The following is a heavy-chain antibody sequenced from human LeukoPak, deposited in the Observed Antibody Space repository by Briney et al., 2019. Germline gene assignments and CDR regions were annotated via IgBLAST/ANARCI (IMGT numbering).Heavy chain of an antibody. D-gene: IGHD6-19*01. Sequence: GRSLRLSCAASGFTFSSYGMHWVRQAPGKGLEWVAVISYDGSNKYYADSVKGRFTISRDNSKNTLYLQMNSLRAEDTAVYYCAKDLSSFGSGWYANFDYWGQGTLVTVSS. J-gene: IGHJ4*02. CDR1: GFTFSSYG. V-gene: IGHV3-30*18. CDR2: ISYDGSNK. CDR3: AKDLSSFGSGWYANFDY.